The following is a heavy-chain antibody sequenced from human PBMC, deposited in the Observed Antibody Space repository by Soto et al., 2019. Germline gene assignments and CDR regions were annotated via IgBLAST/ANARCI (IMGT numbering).Heavy chain of an antibody. CDR2: IYYSGSN. V-gene: IGHV4-31*03. D-gene: IGHD5-12*01. CDR3: ARSADFGYVRVSTPWGWFDP. CDR1: GGSISSGGYY. J-gene: IGHJ5*02. Sequence: QVQLQESGPGLVKPSQTLSLTCTVSGGSISSGGYYWSWIRQHPGKGLEWMGYIYYSGSNYYNPSLKSGVTISVDTSKNQFSLKLSSVTAADTAVYYCARSADFGYVRVSTPWGWFDPWGQGTLVTVSS.